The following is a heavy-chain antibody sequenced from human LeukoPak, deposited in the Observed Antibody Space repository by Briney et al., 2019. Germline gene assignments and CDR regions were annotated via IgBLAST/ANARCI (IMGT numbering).Heavy chain of an antibody. D-gene: IGHD1-26*01. Sequence: ASVKVSCKASGYTFSTYGISWVRQAPGQGLEWMGWISGYNGNTNYAQKFQGRVSMTTDTSTSTAYMELRSLRYDDTAVYYCVRDDVGAIDYWGQGTLVTVSS. CDR3: VRDDVGAIDY. CDR1: GYTFSTYG. V-gene: IGHV1-18*01. J-gene: IGHJ4*02. CDR2: ISGYNGNT.